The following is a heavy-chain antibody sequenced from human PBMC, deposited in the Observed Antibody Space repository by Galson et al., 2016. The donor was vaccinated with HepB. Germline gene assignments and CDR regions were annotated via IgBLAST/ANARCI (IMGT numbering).Heavy chain of an antibody. CDR3: ARRFSNYVGETWYHHHYYYYMDV. D-gene: IGHD4-11*01. CDR2: INHSGST. CDR1: GFTFSTYG. J-gene: IGHJ6*03. Sequence: LRLSCAASGFTFSTYGMHWVRQGPGKGLEWIGEINHSGSTNYNPSLKSRVTISVDTSKNQFSLKLSSVTAADTAVYYCARRFSNYVGETWYHHHYYYYMDVWGKGTTVTVSS. V-gene: IGHV4-34*01.